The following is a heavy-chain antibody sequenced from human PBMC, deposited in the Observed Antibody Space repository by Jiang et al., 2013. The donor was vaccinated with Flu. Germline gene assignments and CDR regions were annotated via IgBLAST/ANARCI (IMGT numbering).Heavy chain of an antibody. Sequence: GWVRQMPGKGLEWMGIIYPGDSDTRYSPSFQGQVTISADKSISTAYLQWSSLKASDTAMYYCARQVVAANDAFDIWGQGTMVTVSS. CDR3: ARQVVAANDAFDI. D-gene: IGHD2-15*01. J-gene: IGHJ3*02. V-gene: IGHV5-51*01. CDR2: IYPGDSDT.